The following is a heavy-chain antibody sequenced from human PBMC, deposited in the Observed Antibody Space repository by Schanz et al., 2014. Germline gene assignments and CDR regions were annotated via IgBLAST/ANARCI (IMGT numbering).Heavy chain of an antibody. J-gene: IGHJ5*02. CDR2: IVPIAGIT. CDR1: GGTFSSDT. CDR3: AREVGVYDNDWFDP. Sequence: QVHLVQSGAEVKKPGSSVKVSCKASGGTFSSDTFSWVRQAPGQGLEWMGRIVPIAGITNYAQRFQGRVTMHEDKSSDTAYMELSSLKSEDTTVYYCAREVGVYDNDWFDPWGQGTLVTVSS. V-gene: IGHV1-69*08. D-gene: IGHD3-22*01.